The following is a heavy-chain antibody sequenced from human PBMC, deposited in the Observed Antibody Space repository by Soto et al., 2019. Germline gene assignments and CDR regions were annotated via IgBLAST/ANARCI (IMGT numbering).Heavy chain of an antibody. Sequence: QVQLVESGGGVVQPGRSLRLSCAVFGFTFSNYGMHWVRQAPGKGLEWVAAISYGASNKYYADSVKGRFTISRDNSKNTLYLQMNSLRAEDTAMYYCAKDFDCGGDCNSFYFDYWGQGTLVTVSS. CDR2: ISYGASNK. J-gene: IGHJ4*02. CDR1: GFTFSNYG. V-gene: IGHV3-30*18. CDR3: AKDFDCGGDCNSFYFDY. D-gene: IGHD2-21*02.